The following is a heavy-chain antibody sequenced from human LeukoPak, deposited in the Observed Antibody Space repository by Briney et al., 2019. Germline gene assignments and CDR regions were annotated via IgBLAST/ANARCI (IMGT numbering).Heavy chain of an antibody. CDR2: IYYSGST. CDR1: GGSISSYY. CDR3: ARVSRTYCSSTSCYDDAFDI. Sequence: SETLSLTCTVSGGSISSYYWSWIRQPPGKGLEWIGYIYYSGSTNYNPSLKSRVTISVDTSKNQFSPKLSSVTAADTAVYYCARVSRTYCSSTSCYDDAFDIWGQGTMVTVSS. J-gene: IGHJ3*02. V-gene: IGHV4-59*01. D-gene: IGHD2-2*01.